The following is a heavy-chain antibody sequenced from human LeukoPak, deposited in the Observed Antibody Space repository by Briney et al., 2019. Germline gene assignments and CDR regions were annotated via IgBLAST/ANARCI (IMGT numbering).Heavy chain of an antibody. V-gene: IGHV4-59*08. J-gene: IGHJ6*02. Sequence: SETLSLTCTVSGGSISSYYWSWIRQPPGKGLEWIGYIYYSGSTNYNPSLKSRVTISVDTSKNQFSLKLSSVTAADTAVYYCARTDSGSYYYYGMDVWGQGTTVTVYS. CDR2: IYYSGST. CDR3: ARTDSGSYYYYGMDV. CDR1: GGSISSYY. D-gene: IGHD3-22*01.